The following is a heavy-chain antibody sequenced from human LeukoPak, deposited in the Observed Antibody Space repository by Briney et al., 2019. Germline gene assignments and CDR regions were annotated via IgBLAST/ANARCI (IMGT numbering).Heavy chain of an antibody. D-gene: IGHD6-19*01. CDR2: IIPILGIA. Sequence: SVKVSCKASGGTFSSYTISWVRQAPGQGLEWMGRIIPILGIANYAQKFQGRVTITADKSTSTVYMELSSLRSEDTAVYYCARGSSGWYSVAYWGQGTLVTVSS. CDR3: ARGSSGWYSVAY. J-gene: IGHJ4*02. CDR1: GGTFSSYT. V-gene: IGHV1-69*02.